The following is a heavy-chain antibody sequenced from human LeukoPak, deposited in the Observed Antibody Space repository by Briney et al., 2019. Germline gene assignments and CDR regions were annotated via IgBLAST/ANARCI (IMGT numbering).Heavy chain of an antibody. CDR3: ARDFGDYYEY. J-gene: IGHJ4*02. D-gene: IGHD3-10*01. CDR1: GFTFSSYS. V-gene: IGHV3-21*01. CDR2: TDSSGSYR. Sequence: GESLKISCAASGFTFSSYSMNWVRQAPGKGLEWVASTDSSGSYRYYADSVKGRFTISRDNAKNSLYLQMNSLRAEDTAVYYCARDFGDYYEYWGQGTLVTVSS.